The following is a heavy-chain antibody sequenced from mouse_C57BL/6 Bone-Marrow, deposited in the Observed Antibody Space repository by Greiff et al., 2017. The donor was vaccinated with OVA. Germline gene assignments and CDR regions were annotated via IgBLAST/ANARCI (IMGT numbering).Heavy chain of an antibody. V-gene: IGHV1-69*01. CDR1: GYTFTSYW. Sequence: QVQLQQPGAELVMPGASVKLSCKASGYTFTSYWMHWVKQRPGQGLEWIGEIDPSDSYTNYNQKFKGKSTLTVDKSSSTAYMQLISLTSEDSAVYYCARNGYYFYWYFDVWGTGTTVTVSS. D-gene: IGHD2-3*01. CDR2: IDPSDSYT. J-gene: IGHJ1*03. CDR3: ARNGYYFYWYFDV.